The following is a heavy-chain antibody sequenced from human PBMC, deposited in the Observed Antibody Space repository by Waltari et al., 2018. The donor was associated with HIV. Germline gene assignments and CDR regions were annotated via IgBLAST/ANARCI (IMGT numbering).Heavy chain of an antibody. CDR3: VRGAPFDY. V-gene: IGHV3-74*01. CDR1: GFTFSSFW. CDR2: INSEGSYT. Sequence: EEQLVESGGGLVQPGGSLRLSCAASGFTFSSFWMHWVRKVPGKGLLCVSRINSEGSYTSTADSVKGRFTIFRDNASNTLYLQMHSLRAEDTALYYCVRGAPFDYWGQGALVAVSS. J-gene: IGHJ4*02.